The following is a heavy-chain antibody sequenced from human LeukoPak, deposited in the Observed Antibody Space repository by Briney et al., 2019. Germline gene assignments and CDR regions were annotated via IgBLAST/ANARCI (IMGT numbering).Heavy chain of an antibody. CDR3: ARSRIDIKLLWFGELERYYYYYMDV. Sequence: SQTLSLTCTVSGGSISSGSYYWSWIRQPAGKGLEWIGRIYTSGSTNYNPSLKSRVTISVDTSKNQFSLKLSSVTAADTAVYYCARSRIDIKLLWFGELERYYYYYMDVWGKGTTVTISS. J-gene: IGHJ6*03. CDR1: GGSISSGSYY. D-gene: IGHD3-10*01. V-gene: IGHV4-61*02. CDR2: IYTSGST.